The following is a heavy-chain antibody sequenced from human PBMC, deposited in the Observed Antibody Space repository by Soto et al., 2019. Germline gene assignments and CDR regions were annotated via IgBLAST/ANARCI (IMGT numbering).Heavy chain of an antibody. Sequence: ASVKVSCKASGYTFTSYGISWVRQAPGQGLEWMGWVSAYNGNTNYARKLQGRVTMTTDTSTSTAYMELRSLRSDDTAVYYCARQYYYDSSGYGGYYFDYWGQGTLVTVSS. CDR2: VSAYNGNT. J-gene: IGHJ4*02. V-gene: IGHV1-18*01. CDR1: GYTFTSYG. CDR3: ARQYYYDSSGYGGYYFDY. D-gene: IGHD3-22*01.